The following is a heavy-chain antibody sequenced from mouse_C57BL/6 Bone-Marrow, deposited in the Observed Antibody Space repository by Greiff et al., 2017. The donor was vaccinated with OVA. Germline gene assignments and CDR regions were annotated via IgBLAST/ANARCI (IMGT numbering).Heavy chain of an antibody. CDR2: INPYNGGT. Sequence: EVQLQQSGPVLVKPGASVKMSCKASGYTFTDYYMNWVKQSHGKSLEWIGVINPYNGGTSYNQKFKGKATLTVDKSSSTAYMELNSLTSEDSAVYYCARELARTAQATFFDYWGQGTTLTVSS. J-gene: IGHJ2*01. CDR3: ARELARTAQATFFDY. V-gene: IGHV1-19*01. D-gene: IGHD3-2*02. CDR1: GYTFTDYY.